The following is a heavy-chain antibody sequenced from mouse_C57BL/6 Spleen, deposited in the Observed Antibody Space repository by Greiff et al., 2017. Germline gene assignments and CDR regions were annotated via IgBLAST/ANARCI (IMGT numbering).Heavy chain of an antibody. Sequence: EVKLVESGGGLVQPGGSLSLSCAASGFTFTDYYMSWVRQPPGKALEWLGFIRNKANGYTTEYSASVKGRFTISRDDSKSILYLQMNALRAEDSAAYYCAGCDGPTGWFAYWGQGTLVTVSA. CDR2: IRNKANGYTT. CDR1: GFTFTDYY. CDR3: AGCDGPTGWFAY. J-gene: IGHJ3*01. D-gene: IGHD1-1*01. V-gene: IGHV7-3*01.